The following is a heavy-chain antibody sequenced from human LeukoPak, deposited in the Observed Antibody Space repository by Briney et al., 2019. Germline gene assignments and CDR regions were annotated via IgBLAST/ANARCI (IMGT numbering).Heavy chain of an antibody. J-gene: IGHJ4*02. CDR2: IKQDGSEK. CDR3: ARGDGVVITTHFDY. V-gene: IGHV3-7*01. Sequence: PGGSLRLSCAASGFTFSSYWMSWVRQAPGKGLEWVASIKQDGSEKYYVDSVKGRFTISRDNAKNSLYLQMNSLRAEDTAVYYCARGDGVVITTHFDYWGQGTLVTVSS. D-gene: IGHD3-3*01. CDR1: GFTFSSYW.